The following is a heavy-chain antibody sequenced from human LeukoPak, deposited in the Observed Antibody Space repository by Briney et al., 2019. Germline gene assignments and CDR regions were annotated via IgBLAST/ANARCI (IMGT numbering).Heavy chain of an antibody. D-gene: IGHD5-12*01. Sequence: SETLSLTCAVYGGSFSGYYWSWIRQPPGKGLEWIGEINHSGSTNYNPSLKSRVTISVDTSKNQFSLKLSSVTAADTAVYYCASRRWLSYFDYWGQGTLVTVSS. CDR1: GGSFSGYY. J-gene: IGHJ4*03. CDR3: ASRRWLSYFDY. V-gene: IGHV4-34*01. CDR2: INHSGST.